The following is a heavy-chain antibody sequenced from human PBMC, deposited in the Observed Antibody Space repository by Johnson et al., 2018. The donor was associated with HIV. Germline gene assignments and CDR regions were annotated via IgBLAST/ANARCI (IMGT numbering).Heavy chain of an antibody. CDR2: IKQDGSEK. D-gene: IGHD6-6*01. Sequence: VLLVESGGGVVRRGGSLRLSCAASGFNFDDYGMSWVRQVPGKGLEWVANIKQDGSEKYYVDSVKGRFTISRDNAKNSLYLQMNSLRAEDTAVYYCAKVYSSSVPAPGIWGQGTMVTVSS. CDR1: GFNFDDYG. CDR3: AKVYSSSVPAPGI. J-gene: IGHJ3*02. V-gene: IGHV3-7*01.